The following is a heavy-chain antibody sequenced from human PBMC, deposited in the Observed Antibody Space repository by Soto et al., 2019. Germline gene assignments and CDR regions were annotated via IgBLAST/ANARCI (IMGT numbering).Heavy chain of an antibody. CDR2: IYYSGST. CDR1: GGSISSSSYY. D-gene: IGHD3-22*01. Sequence: SETLSLTCTVSGGSISSSSYYWGWIRQPPGKGLEWIGSIYYSGSTYYNPSLKSRVTISVDTSKNQFSLKLSSVTAADTAVYYCAGFSTYYYDSSGYSFFDYWGQGTLVTVSS. J-gene: IGHJ4*02. V-gene: IGHV4-39*01. CDR3: AGFSTYYYDSSGYSFFDY.